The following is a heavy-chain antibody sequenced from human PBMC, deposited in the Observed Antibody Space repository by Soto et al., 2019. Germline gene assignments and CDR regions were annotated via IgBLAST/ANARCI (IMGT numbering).Heavy chain of an antibody. D-gene: IGHD2-21*02. CDR2: IIPIFGTA. V-gene: IGHV1-69*13. J-gene: IGHJ5*02. CDR1: GGTFSSYA. CDR3: ASDYCGGDCYPYNWFDP. Sequence: SVKVSCKASGGTFSSYAISWVRQAPGQGLEWMGGIIPIFGTANYAQKFQGRVTITADESTSTAYMELSSLRSEDTAVYYCASDYCGGDCYPYNWFDPWGQGTLVTVSS.